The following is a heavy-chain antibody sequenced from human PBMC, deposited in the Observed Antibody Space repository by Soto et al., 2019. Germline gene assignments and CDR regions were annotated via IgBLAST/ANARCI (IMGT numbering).Heavy chain of an antibody. Sequence: PSETLSLTCAVYGGSFSGYYWSWIRQPPGKGLEWIGEINHRGSTYYNPSLKSRVTISVDTSKNQFSLKLSSVTAADTAVYYCAVPSYSSSWYPDEGFGMDVWGQGTTVTVSS. V-gene: IGHV4-34*01. CDR1: GGSFSGYY. CDR2: INHRGST. J-gene: IGHJ6*02. CDR3: AVPSYSSSWYPDEGFGMDV. D-gene: IGHD6-13*01.